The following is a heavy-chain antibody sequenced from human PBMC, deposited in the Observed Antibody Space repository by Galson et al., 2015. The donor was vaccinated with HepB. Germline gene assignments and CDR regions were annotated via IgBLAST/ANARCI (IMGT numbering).Heavy chain of an antibody. CDR2: ISSSSSYI. CDR1: GFTFSSYS. V-gene: IGHV3-21*01. J-gene: IGHJ4*02. Sequence: SLRLSCAASGFTFSSYSMNWVRQAPGKGLEWVSSISSSSSYIYYADSVKGRFTISRDNSKNTLYLQMNSLRAGDTAVYYCARDGGDYIWGSYRSLLDYWGQGTLVTVSS. CDR3: ARDGGDYIWGSYRSLLDY. D-gene: IGHD3-16*02.